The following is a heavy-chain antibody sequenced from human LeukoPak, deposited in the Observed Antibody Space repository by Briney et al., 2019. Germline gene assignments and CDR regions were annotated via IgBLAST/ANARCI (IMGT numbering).Heavy chain of an antibody. D-gene: IGHD1-14*01. V-gene: IGHV3-21*01. J-gene: IGHJ4*02. CDR2: ISSTATYT. Sequence: GGSLRLSCAGSGFTFSHYTMNWVRQGPGKGLEWVSSISSTATYTYYADSVKGRFTVSRDNAENSLYLQTNSLRAEDTAVYYCARDYGTGRRDSFDYWGQGTLVTVSS. CDR3: ARDYGTGRRDSFDY. CDR1: GFTFSHYT.